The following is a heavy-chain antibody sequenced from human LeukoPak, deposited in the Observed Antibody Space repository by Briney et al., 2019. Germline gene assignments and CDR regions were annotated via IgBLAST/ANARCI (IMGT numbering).Heavy chain of an antibody. J-gene: IGHJ6*02. D-gene: IGHD3-16*01. Sequence: PGGALRLSCAASGFTFSSYWMNWGRQAPGKGRERVAGINHNGNVNYYVYSVKGRFTISRDNAKNSLYLQMSNLRAEDTAVYFCARGGGLDVWGQGATVTVSS. V-gene: IGHV3-7*03. CDR1: GFTFSSYW. CDR2: INHNGNVN. CDR3: ARGGGLDV.